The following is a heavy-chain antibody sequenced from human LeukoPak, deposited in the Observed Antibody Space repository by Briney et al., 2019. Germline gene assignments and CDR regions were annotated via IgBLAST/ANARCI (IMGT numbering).Heavy chain of an antibody. Sequence: PSETLSLTCAVYGGSFSGYYWSWIRQPPGKGLEWIGEINHSGSTNYNPSLKSRVTISVDTSKNQFSLKLSSVTAADTAVHYCASRGYSGYEPFDYWGQGTLVTVSS. J-gene: IGHJ4*02. D-gene: IGHD5-12*01. V-gene: IGHV4-34*01. CDR3: ASRGYSGYEPFDY. CDR1: GGSFSGYY. CDR2: INHSGST.